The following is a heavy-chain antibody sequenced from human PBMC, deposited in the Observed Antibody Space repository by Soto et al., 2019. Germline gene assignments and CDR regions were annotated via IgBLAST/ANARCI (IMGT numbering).Heavy chain of an antibody. CDR3: ASRGYGPGSYFAHNWLDP. CDR1: GYTSTSYW. J-gene: IGHJ5*02. CDR2: IDPSDSYT. Sequence: GESLKISCKASGYTSTSYWITWVRQMPGKGLEWMGRIDPSDSYTNYSPSFQGHVTISADKSISTAYLQWSSLKASDTAMYSCASRGYGPGSYFAHNWLDPGGKGNVGTVS. D-gene: IGHD3-10*01. V-gene: IGHV5-10-1*01.